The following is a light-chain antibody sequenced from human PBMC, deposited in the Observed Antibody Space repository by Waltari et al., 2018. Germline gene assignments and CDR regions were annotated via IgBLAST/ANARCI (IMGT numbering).Light chain of an antibody. V-gene: IGKV1-39*01. Sequence: DIQMTQSPSSLSASVGDRVTITCRASQTISTYLNWYQQKPGKAPKLLIFAASILQSGVPSRFSGSGSGTDFTLTISSLHPEDFATYYCQQFDSYPVTFGQGTKVEIK. CDR2: AAS. CDR1: QTISTY. CDR3: QQFDSYPVT. J-gene: IGKJ2*01.